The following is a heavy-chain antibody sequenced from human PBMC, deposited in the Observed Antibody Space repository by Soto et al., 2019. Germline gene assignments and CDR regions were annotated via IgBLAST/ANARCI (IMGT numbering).Heavy chain of an antibody. Sequence: SETLSLTCTVSGGSISSYYWSWIRQPPGKGLEWIGYIYYSGSTNYNPSLKSRVTISVDTSKNQFSLKLSSVTAADTAVYYCARGLEEQPDQTYYYYMDVWGKGTTVTVSS. CDR1: GGSISSYY. J-gene: IGHJ6*03. V-gene: IGHV4-59*01. CDR2: IYYSGST. CDR3: ARGLEEQPDQTYYYYMDV. D-gene: IGHD6-13*01.